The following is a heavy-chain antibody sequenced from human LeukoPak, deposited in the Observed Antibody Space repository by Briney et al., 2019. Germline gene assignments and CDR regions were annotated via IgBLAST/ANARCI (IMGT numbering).Heavy chain of an antibody. CDR2: VSSSSTTI. CDR3: ARGPPCSSTSCYVTGAFDF. Sequence: GGSLRLSCAASGFSFSIYSMNWVRQAPGKGLEWVSSVSSSSTTIYYADSLKGRFTISRDNAKNSLILQVNSLRDEDTAVYYCARGPPCSSTSCYVTGAFDFWGQGTMVTVSS. V-gene: IGHV3-21*01. D-gene: IGHD2-2*01. J-gene: IGHJ3*01. CDR1: GFSFSIYS.